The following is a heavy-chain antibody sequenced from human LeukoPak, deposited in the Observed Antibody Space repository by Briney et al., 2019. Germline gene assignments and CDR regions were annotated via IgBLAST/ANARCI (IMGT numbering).Heavy chain of an antibody. CDR2: MSSSDDGR. J-gene: IGHJ4*02. CDR3: AKAPVTSCRGAFCYPFDY. Sequence: GGTLRLSCGASGFTFSTYSMTWVRQAPGKGLEWVSAMSSSDDGRYYAASVRGRFTISRDTSRSTLYLQMNSLRAEDAAVYYCAKAPVTSCRGAFCYPFDYWGQGTLVTVSS. CDR1: GFTFSTYS. V-gene: IGHV3-23*01. D-gene: IGHD2-15*01.